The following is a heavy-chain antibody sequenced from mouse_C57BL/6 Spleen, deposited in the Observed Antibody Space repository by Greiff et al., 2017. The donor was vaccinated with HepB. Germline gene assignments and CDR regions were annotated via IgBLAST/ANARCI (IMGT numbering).Heavy chain of an antibody. J-gene: IGHJ3*01. CDR2: IDPSDSYT. D-gene: IGHD2-5*01. Sequence: QVQLQQPGAELVRPGTSVKLSCKASGYTFTSYWMHWVKQRPGQGLEWIGVIDPSDSYTNYNQKFKGKATLTVDPSSSTAYMQLSSLTSEDSAVYYCARGNSNYRFAYWGQGTLVTVSA. V-gene: IGHV1-59*01. CDR1: GYTFTSYW. CDR3: ARGNSNYRFAY.